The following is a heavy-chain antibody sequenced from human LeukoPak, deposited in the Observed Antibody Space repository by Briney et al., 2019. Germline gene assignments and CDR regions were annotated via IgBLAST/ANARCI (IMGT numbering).Heavy chain of an antibody. CDR1: GYTFTSYG. V-gene: IGHV1-18*01. CDR3: ARYQSALRYFDWLAVRYYYYYYMDV. CDR2: ISAYNGNT. J-gene: IGHJ6*03. D-gene: IGHD3-9*01. Sequence: ASVKVSCKASGYTFTSYGISWVRQAPGQGLEWMGWISAYNGNTNYAQKLQGRVTMTTDTSTSTAHMELRSLRSDDTAVYYCARYQSALRYFDWLAVRYYYYYYMDVWGKGTTVTVSS.